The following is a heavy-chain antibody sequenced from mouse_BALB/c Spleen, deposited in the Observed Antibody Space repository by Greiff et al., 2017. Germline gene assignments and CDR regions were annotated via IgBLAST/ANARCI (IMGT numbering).Heavy chain of an antibody. J-gene: IGHJ4*01. CDR2: ISSGSSTI. CDR3: ARGGYDLMDY. D-gene: IGHD2-14*01. Sequence: EVKVVESGGGLVQPGGSRKLSCAASGFTFSSFGMHWVRQAPEKGLEWVAYISSGSSTIYYADTVKGRFTISRDNPKNTLFLQMTSLRSEDTAMYYCARGGYDLMDYWGQGTSVTVSS. CDR1: GFTFSSFG. V-gene: IGHV5-17*02.